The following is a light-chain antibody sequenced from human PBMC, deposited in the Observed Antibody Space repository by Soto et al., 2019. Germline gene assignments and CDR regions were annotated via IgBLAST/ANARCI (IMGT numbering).Light chain of an antibody. J-gene: IGKJ1*01. CDR1: QSVGTY. CDR2: GAS. Sequence: EIVMTQSPATLSVSPGERATLSCRASQSVGTYLAWYQQKPGQAPRLLIYGASTRAAGISPRFSGGGSGTEFTLTISSLQSEDFAVYYCQQYNDLPRTFGQGTKVGIK. V-gene: IGKV3-15*01. CDR3: QQYNDLPRT.